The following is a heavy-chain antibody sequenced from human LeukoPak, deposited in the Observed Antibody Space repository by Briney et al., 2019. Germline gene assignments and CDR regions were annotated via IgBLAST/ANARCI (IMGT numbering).Heavy chain of an antibody. V-gene: IGHV3-23*01. CDR3: AKEVDTAMYFDY. D-gene: IGHD5-18*01. CDR2: ISGSGGST. CDR1: GFTFSSYA. J-gene: IGHJ4*02. Sequence: PGGSLRLSCAAAGFTFSSYAMSWVRQAPGEGLDWVSAISGSGGSTYYADSVKGRFTISRDNSKNTLYLQMNSLRAEDTAVYYCAKEVDTAMYFDYWGQGTLVTVSS.